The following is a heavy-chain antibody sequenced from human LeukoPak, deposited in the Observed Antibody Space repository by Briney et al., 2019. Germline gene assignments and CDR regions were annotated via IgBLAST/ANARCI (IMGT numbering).Heavy chain of an antibody. J-gene: IGHJ4*02. V-gene: IGHV3-23*01. CDR1: GFTFSSYA. D-gene: IGHD6-13*01. CDR3: AKDRDPGYSSSWYDY. CDR2: ISGSGGST. Sequence: GGSLRLSCAASGFTFSSYAMSWVRQAPGKGLEWVSAISGSGGSTYYADSVKGRFTISRDNSKNTLYLQMNSLRAEDTAVYYCAKDRDPGYSSSWYDYWGQGTRVTVSS.